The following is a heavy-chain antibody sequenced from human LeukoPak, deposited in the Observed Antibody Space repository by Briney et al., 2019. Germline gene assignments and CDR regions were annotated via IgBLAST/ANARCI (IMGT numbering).Heavy chain of an antibody. V-gene: IGHV1-2*02. D-gene: IGHD4-17*01. J-gene: IGHJ6*03. CDR2: INPNSGGT. Sequence: GASVKLSCNASGYTLTVYYMHWVRQAPGQGLEWMGLINPNSGGTNYGQKFQGRVTMTRDMYMSTDYMGVSRMRSDDTAVYYCARAVTTNYYYDYMDVWGKGTTVTVSS. CDR1: GYTLTVYY. CDR3: ARAVTTNYYYDYMDV.